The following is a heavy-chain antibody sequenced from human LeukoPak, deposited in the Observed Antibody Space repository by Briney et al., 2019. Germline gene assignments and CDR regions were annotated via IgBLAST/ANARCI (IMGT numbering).Heavy chain of an antibody. CDR1: GGSISSYY. J-gene: IGHJ6*03. CDR2: IYYSGST. CDR3: ARDIIVVSSTYYYYYMDV. Sequence: SETLSLTCTVSGGSISSYYWSWLRQPPGKGLEWIGYIYYSGSTNYNPSLKSRVTISVDTSKNQFSLKLSAVTAADTAVYYRARDIIVVSSTYYYYYMDVWGKGTTVTVSS. D-gene: IGHD2-2*01. V-gene: IGHV4-59*01.